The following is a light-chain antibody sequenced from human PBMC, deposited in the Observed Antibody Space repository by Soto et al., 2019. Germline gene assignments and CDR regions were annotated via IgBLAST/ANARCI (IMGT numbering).Light chain of an antibody. CDR3: QQYYSTPRPYT. V-gene: IGKV4-1*01. CDR2: RAS. Sequence: DIVMTQSPDSLAVSLGERATINCKSSQSVLYSSNNKNYLAWYQQKPGQPPKLLIYRASTRESGVPDRFSGSGSGTDFTLTISSLQAEDVAVYYCQQYYSTPRPYTFGQGTKLEIK. CDR1: QSVLYSSNNKNY. J-gene: IGKJ2*01.